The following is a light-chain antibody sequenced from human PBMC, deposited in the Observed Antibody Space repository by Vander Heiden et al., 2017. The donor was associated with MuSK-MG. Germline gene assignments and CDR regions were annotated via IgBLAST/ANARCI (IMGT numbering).Light chain of an antibody. CDR3: NSRESSGNHRVV. CDR1: SLRSYY. V-gene: IGLV3-19*01. J-gene: IGLJ2*01. Sequence: SSEPTQDPAVSVALGQTVRITCQGDSLRSYYASWYQQKPGQAPVLVIYGKNNRPSGIPDRFSGSSSGNTASLTITGAQAEDEADYYCNSRESSGNHRVVFGGGTKLTVL. CDR2: GKN.